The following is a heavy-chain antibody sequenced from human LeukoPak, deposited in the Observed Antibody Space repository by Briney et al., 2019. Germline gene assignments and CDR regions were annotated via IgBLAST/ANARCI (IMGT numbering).Heavy chain of an antibody. CDR1: RLTFSSYA. Sequence: PGGSLRLSCAASRLTFSSYAMSSVRQAPGKGLEWVSAISGSVGTTFYAGSVKGRFTISRDNSQNTMYLQMNSLRAEDTAIYYCAKDLGGWSQLDYWGQGTLVTVSS. CDR3: AKDLGGWSQLDY. D-gene: IGHD6-19*01. J-gene: IGHJ4*02. CDR2: ISGSVGTT. V-gene: IGHV3-23*01.